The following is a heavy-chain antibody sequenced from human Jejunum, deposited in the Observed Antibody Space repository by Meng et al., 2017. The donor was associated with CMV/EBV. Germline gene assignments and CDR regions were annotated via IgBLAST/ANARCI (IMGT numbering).Heavy chain of an antibody. Sequence: SGFAFNTRNMTWVRQAPGKGLEWVSFISFSTNYIYYADSVKGRFTISRDNAKNTLYLQMDSLRAEDTAVYYCVRKSCAGDCEFDYWGQGTRVTVSS. CDR3: VRKSCAGDCEFDY. CDR2: ISFSTNYI. D-gene: IGHD2-21*01. CDR1: GFAFNTRN. J-gene: IGHJ4*02. V-gene: IGHV3-21*01.